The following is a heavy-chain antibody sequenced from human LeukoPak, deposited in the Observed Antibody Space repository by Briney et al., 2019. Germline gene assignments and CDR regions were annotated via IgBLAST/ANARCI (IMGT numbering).Heavy chain of an antibody. CDR1: GYSFTSYW. V-gene: IGHV5-51*01. CDR2: IYPGDSDT. Sequence: GESLKISCKGSGYSFTSYWIGWVRQMPGKGLEWMGIIYPGDSDTRYSPSFQGQVTISADKSIGTAYLQWSSLKASDTAMYYCARLSYYDSSGYRLHWYFDLWGRGTLVTVSS. J-gene: IGHJ2*01. CDR3: ARLSYYDSSGYRLHWYFDL. D-gene: IGHD3-22*01.